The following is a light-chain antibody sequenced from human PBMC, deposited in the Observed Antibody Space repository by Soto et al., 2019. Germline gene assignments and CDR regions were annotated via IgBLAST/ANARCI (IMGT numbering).Light chain of an antibody. CDR2: AAS. CDR1: QSISSW. V-gene: IGKV1-5*01. J-gene: IGKJ1*01. Sequence: DIQVTHSPSTLSASVGDRVTITFRASQSISSWLAWYQQKPGKAPKLLIYAASTLQSGVPLRFSGSGSGTEFTLTISSLQPDDFATYYCQQYNSYPWTFGQGTKVDIK. CDR3: QQYNSYPWT.